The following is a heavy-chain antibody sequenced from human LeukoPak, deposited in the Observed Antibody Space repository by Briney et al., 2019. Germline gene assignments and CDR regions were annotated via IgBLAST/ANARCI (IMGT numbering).Heavy chain of an antibody. J-gene: IGHJ4*02. CDR2: IWYDATKQ. V-gene: IGHV3-33*01. CDR1: GFTFSTYA. D-gene: IGHD4-17*01. CDR3: ARAQTTVTTYFDY. Sequence: GGSLRLSCAASGFTFSTYAMHWVRQAPGKGQEWVAIIWYDATKQYYADSVNGRFTISRDNSKNTLYLQMNSLRAEDTAVYYCARAQTTVTTYFDYWGQGTLVTVSS.